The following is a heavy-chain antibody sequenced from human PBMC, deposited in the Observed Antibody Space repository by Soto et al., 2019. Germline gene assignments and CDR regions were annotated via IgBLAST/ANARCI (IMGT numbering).Heavy chain of an antibody. CDR1: GYTFTSYG. Sequence: QVQLVQSGAEVKKPGASVKVSCKASGYTFTSYGISWVRQAPGQGLEWMGGISAYNGNTNYAQKLQRRVTMTTDTSTSTAYMELRSLRSDDTAVYYCARDQGSYGDYISYWYLDLWGRGTLVTVSS. D-gene: IGHD4-17*01. V-gene: IGHV1-18*01. CDR2: ISAYNGNT. CDR3: ARDQGSYGDYISYWYLDL. J-gene: IGHJ2*01.